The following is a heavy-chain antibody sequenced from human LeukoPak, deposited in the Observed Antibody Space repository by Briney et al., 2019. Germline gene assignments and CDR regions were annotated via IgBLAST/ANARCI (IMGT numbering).Heavy chain of an antibody. J-gene: IGHJ6*03. CDR1: GFTFSSYG. CDR3: AKCLSGSYYYYYMDV. Sequence: GGSLRLSRAASGFTFSSYGMSWVRQAPGKGLEWVSAISGSGGSTYYADSVKGRFTISRDNSKNTLYLQMNSLRAEDTAVYYCAKCLSGSYYYYYMDVWGKGTTVTISS. V-gene: IGHV3-23*01. D-gene: IGHD1-26*01. CDR2: ISGSGGST.